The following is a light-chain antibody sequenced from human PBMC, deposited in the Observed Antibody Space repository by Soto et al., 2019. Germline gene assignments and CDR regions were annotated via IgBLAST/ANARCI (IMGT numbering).Light chain of an antibody. CDR3: DQRQSWTRT. Sequence: EIVLTQTPATLSSFPDDRVTLSCRASQYINTRLAWYQHRPGQAPRLLIYQTSISAAGIPARFSASGSGTDFTLTISDVQPEDFALSYCDQRQSWTRTFGPGTKVDI. V-gene: IGKV3D-11*03. CDR1: QYINTR. CDR2: QTS. J-gene: IGKJ3*01.